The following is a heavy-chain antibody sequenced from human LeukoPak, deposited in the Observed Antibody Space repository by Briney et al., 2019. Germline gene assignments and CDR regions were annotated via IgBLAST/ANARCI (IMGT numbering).Heavy chain of an antibody. D-gene: IGHD3-10*01. V-gene: IGHV3-74*01. CDR1: GFTFSRFW. J-gene: IGHJ4*02. Sequence: AGGSLRLSCAASGFTFSRFWMHWVRQTPGKGLVWVSLINSDGTTTFYADSVKGRFTISRDNAKNSLYLQMNSLRAEDTAVYYCARSYGFMVRGVIIRPMDYWGQGTLVTVSS. CDR2: INSDGTTT. CDR3: ARSYGFMVRGVIIRPMDY.